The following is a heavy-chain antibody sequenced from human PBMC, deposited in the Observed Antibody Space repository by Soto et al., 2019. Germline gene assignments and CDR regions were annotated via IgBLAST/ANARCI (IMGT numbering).Heavy chain of an antibody. CDR2: IKSKTDGGTT. V-gene: IGHV3-15*01. CDR3: TTDRSSGWQFDY. J-gene: IGHJ4*02. Sequence: GGSLRLSCAASGFTFSNAWMSWVRQAPGKGLEWVGRIKSKTDGGTTDYAAPVKGRFTISRDDSKNTLYLQMNSLKTEDTAVYYCTTDRSSGWQFDYWGQGTLVTVSS. D-gene: IGHD6-19*01. CDR1: GFTFSNAW.